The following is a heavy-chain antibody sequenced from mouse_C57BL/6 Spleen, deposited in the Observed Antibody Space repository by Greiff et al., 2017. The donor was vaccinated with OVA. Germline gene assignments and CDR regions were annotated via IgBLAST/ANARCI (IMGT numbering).Heavy chain of an antibody. CDR2: LWSGGST. V-gene: IGHV2-4*01. CDR1: GFSLTSYG. J-gene: IGHJ4*01. Sequence: VKLMESGPGLVQPSQSLSITCTVSGFSLTSYGVHWVRQPPGKGLEWLGVLWSGGSTDYNAAFISRLSISKDNSKSQVFFKMNSLQADDTAIYYWAKNPMVTTDYAMDYGGQGTSVTVAS. D-gene: IGHD2-2*01. CDR3: AKNPMVTTDYAMDY.